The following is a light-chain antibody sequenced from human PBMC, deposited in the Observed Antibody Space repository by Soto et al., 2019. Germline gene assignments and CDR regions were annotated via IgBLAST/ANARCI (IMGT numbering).Light chain of an antibody. V-gene: IGKV3-20*01. CDR3: QQYDSSPLT. J-gene: IGKJ4*01. CDR1: QSVSNSY. CDR2: GAS. Sequence: EIVLTQSPGTLSLSPGKRATLSCRASQSVSNSYLAWYQQKPGQAPRLLIYGASSRATGIPDRFSGSGSGTDFTRTISRLEPEDFAVYYCQQYDSSPLTFGGGTKVEIK.